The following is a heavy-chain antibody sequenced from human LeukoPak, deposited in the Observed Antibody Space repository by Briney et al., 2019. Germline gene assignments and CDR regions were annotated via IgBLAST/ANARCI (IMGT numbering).Heavy chain of an antibody. V-gene: IGHV1-24*01. CDR2: FDPEDGET. J-gene: IGHJ5*02. D-gene: IGHD2-15*01. CDR1: GYTLTELS. CDR3: ATACSGGSCYYLWFDP. Sequence: ASVKVSCKVSGYTLTELSMHWVRQAPGKGLEWMGGFDPEDGETMYAQKFQSRVTMTEDKSTATAYMELSSLRSEDTAVYYCATACSGGSCYYLWFDPWGQGTLVPVSS.